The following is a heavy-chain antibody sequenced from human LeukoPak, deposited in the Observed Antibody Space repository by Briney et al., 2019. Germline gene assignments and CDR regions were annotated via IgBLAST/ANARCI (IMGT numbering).Heavy chain of an antibody. D-gene: IGHD3-16*01. Sequence: SETLSLTCTVSGGSISSYYWSWIRQPPGKGLEWIGYIYYSGSTNYNPSLKSRVTISVDTSKNRFSLKLSSVTAADTAVYYCARDLAENYFDYWGQGTLVTVSS. V-gene: IGHV4-59*01. J-gene: IGHJ4*02. CDR2: IYYSGST. CDR3: ARDLAENYFDY. CDR1: GGSISSYY.